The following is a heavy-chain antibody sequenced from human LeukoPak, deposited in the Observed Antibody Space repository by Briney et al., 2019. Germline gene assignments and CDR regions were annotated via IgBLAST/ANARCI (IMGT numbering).Heavy chain of an antibody. V-gene: IGHV3-30*18. CDR1: EFTFNSYA. D-gene: IGHD2-2*01. J-gene: IGHJ4*02. CDR3: AKDCCCSTTSCYVHYFDC. CDR2: ISYDGNSE. Sequence: GGSLRLSCAASEFTFNSYAMSWVRQAPGKGLEWVAVISYDGNSEYYTDSVKGRFTISRDNSKSTLFLQMNSLRAEDTAVYFCAKDCCCSTTSCYVHYFDCWGQGTLVTVSS.